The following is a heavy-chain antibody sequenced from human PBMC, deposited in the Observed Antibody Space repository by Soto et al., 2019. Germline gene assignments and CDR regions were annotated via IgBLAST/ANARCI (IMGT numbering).Heavy chain of an antibody. D-gene: IGHD5-18*01. J-gene: IGHJ5*02. Sequence: TLSLTCTVSGGSISSGGYYWSWIRQHPGKGLEWIGYIYYSGSTYYNPSLKSRVTISVDTSKNQFSLKLSSVTAADTAVYYCASHTNTAMDSDWFDPWGQGTLVTVSS. CDR2: IYYSGST. V-gene: IGHV4-31*03. CDR1: GGSISSGGYY. CDR3: ASHTNTAMDSDWFDP.